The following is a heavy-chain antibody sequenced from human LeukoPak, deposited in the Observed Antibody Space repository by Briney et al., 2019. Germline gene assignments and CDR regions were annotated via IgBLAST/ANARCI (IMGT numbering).Heavy chain of an antibody. D-gene: IGHD1-26*01. CDR2: LDPEDGET. Sequence: ASVKVSCKVSGHTLTDLSTHWVRQTPGGGLEWMGGLDPEDGETIYAQKFQGGVTMTADTSTDTAYMELSSLRSEDTAVYYCATGGIYSLLDYWGQGTLVTVSS. V-gene: IGHV1-24*01. CDR1: GHTLTDLS. CDR3: ATGGIYSLLDY. J-gene: IGHJ4*02.